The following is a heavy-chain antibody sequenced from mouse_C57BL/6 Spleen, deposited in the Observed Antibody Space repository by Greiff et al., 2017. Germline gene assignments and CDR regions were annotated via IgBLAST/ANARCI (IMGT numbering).Heavy chain of an antibody. CDR1: GYTFTSYW. J-gene: IGHJ3*01. Sequence: VQLQQPGAELVKPGASVKVSCKASGYTFTSYWMHWVKQRPGQGLEWIGRIHPSDSDTNYNQKFKGKATLTVDKSSSTAYMQLRSLTSEDSAVFYCEIVYDGYYGFAYWGQGTLVTVSA. V-gene: IGHV1-74*01. D-gene: IGHD2-3*01. CDR3: EIVYDGYYGFAY. CDR2: IHPSDSDT.